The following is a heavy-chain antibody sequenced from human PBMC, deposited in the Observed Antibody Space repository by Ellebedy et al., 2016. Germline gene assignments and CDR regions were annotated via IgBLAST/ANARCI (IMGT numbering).Heavy chain of an antibody. CDR2: TYASGNT. Sequence: SETLSLTXGVSNGSIGSGGYTWGWIRQPPGMGLEWIGNTYASGNTYYTPSLKTRVNISVDRSKNQFSLKLISVTAADTAVYYCARYALGSGSFDYWGQGTLVTVSS. D-gene: IGHD3-3*01. J-gene: IGHJ4*02. V-gene: IGHV4-30-2*01. CDR3: ARYALGSGSFDY. CDR1: NGSIGSGGYT.